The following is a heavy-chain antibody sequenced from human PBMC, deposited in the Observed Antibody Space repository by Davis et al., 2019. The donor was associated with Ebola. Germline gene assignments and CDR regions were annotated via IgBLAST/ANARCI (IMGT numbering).Heavy chain of an antibody. CDR1: GFTVSSNY. Sequence: GESLKISCAASGFTVSSNYMSWVRQAPGKELEWVSAISGSGGSTYYADSVKGRFTISRDDSKNTAYLQMNSLKTEDTAVYYCTRSEDPVGATDLDYWGQGTLVTVSS. D-gene: IGHD1-26*01. CDR2: ISGSGGST. V-gene: IGHV3-23*01. CDR3: TRSEDPVGATDLDY. J-gene: IGHJ4*02.